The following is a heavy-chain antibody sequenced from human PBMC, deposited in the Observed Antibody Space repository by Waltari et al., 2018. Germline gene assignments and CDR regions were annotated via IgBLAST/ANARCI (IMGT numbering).Heavy chain of an antibody. V-gene: IGHV3-7*01. CDR1: GFTFSSYW. CDR2: IKQDGSEK. CDR3: ARVEGSYYDFWVDY. D-gene: IGHD3-3*01. J-gene: IGHJ4*02. Sequence: EVQLVESGGGLVQPGGSLRLSCAASGFTFSSYWMSWVRQARGKGLEWVANIKQDGSEKYYVDSVKGRFTISRDNAKNSLYLQMNSLRAEDTAVYYCARVEGSYYDFWVDYWGQGTLVTVSS.